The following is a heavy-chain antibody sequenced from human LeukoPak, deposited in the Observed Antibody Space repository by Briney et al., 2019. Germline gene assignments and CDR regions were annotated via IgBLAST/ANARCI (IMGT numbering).Heavy chain of an antibody. D-gene: IGHD3-10*01. CDR3: ARVSGYYGSGWFDP. V-gene: IGHV1-18*01. CDR1: GYTFTSYG. J-gene: IGHJ5*02. Sequence: ASVKVSCKASGYTFTSYGISWVRQAPGQGLEGMGWISAYNGSTNYAQKLQGRVTMTTDTSTSTAYMELRSLRSDDTAVYYCARVSGYYGSGWFDPWGQGTLVTVSS. CDR2: ISAYNGST.